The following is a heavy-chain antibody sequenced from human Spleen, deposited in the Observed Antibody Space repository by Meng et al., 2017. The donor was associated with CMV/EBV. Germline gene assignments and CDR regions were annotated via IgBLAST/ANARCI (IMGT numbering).Heavy chain of an antibody. Sequence: CAASGFSFSTYWMQWVRRAPGKGLEWVARIDFDGSRTTYADSVKGRFTISRDNAKNTLYLQMNSLRAEDTAVYYCAREMVRAYSVDYWGQGTLVTVSS. CDR2: IDFDGSRT. V-gene: IGHV3-74*01. CDR1: GFSFSTYW. D-gene: IGHD3-10*01. J-gene: IGHJ4*02. CDR3: AREMVRAYSVDY.